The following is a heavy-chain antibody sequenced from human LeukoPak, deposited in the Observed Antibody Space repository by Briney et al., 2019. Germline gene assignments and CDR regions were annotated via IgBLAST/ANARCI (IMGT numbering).Heavy chain of an antibody. CDR3: ARVVRGLHLN. Sequence: SETLSLTCTVSGGSISSGSYYWSWIRQPAGKGLEWIGRIYTSGSTNYNPSLKSRVTISVDTSKNQFSLKLSSVTAADTAVYYCARVVRGLHLNWSQGTLVTVSS. J-gene: IGHJ4*02. CDR2: IYTSGST. V-gene: IGHV4-61*02. CDR1: GGSISSGSYY. D-gene: IGHD3-10*01.